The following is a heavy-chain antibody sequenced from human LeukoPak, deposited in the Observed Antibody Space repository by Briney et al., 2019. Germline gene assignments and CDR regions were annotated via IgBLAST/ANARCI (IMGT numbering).Heavy chain of an antibody. J-gene: IGHJ4*02. Sequence: GASVKVSCKASGYTFTAYYMHLVRQAHGQGLEWMGWINSNSGGTNFAQKFQGRVTMTRDTSISTAYMELSSLRSDDTAVYYCARGEKVATMIVTGYWGQGTLVTVSS. V-gene: IGHV1-2*02. CDR3: ARGEKVATMIVTGY. D-gene: IGHD3-22*01. CDR1: GYTFTAYY. CDR2: INSNSGGT.